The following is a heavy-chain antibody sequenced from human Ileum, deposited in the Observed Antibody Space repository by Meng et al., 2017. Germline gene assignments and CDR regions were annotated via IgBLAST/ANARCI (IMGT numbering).Heavy chain of an antibody. CDR1: GDSFTDYY. J-gene: IGHJ4*02. CDR3: ARRIRGGSYLG. D-gene: IGHD1-26*01. CDR2: IHYSGSN. V-gene: IGHV4-34*01. Sequence: QLQLMQWGAGKLKPSETLSLTCNVYGDSFTDYYWNWIRQPPGKGLEWIGEIHYSGSNNDNPSLESRVTISEDTSQKQFSLRLSSVTAADTAVYYCARRIRGGSYLGWGQGTLVTVSS.